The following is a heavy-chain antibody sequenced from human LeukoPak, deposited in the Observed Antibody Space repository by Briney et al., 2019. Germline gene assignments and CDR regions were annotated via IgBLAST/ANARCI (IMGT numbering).Heavy chain of an antibody. D-gene: IGHD5-24*01. CDR3: ARHTKWLQFDY. J-gene: IGHJ4*02. Sequence: GESLRISCKGSGYSFTSYWIGWVRQMPGKGLEWMGIIYAGDSDTRYSPSFQGQVTISADKSTSTAYLQWSSLKASDTAMYYCARHTKWLQFDYWGQGTLVTVSS. V-gene: IGHV5-51*01. CDR2: IYAGDSDT. CDR1: GYSFTSYW.